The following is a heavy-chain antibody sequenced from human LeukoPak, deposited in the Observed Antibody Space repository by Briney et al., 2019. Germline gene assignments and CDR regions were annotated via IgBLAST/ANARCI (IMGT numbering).Heavy chain of an antibody. D-gene: IGHD3/OR15-3a*01. J-gene: IGHJ6*03. Sequence: GASVKVSCKASGYTFTNYHLHWVRQAPGQGLEWMGIINPSGGSTSYAQKFQGRVTITADESTSTAYMELSSLRSEDTAVYYCARAWTSTYYYYYYMDVWGKGTTVTVSS. CDR2: INPSGGST. CDR3: ARAWTSTYYYYYYMDV. V-gene: IGHV1-46*01. CDR1: GYTFTNYH.